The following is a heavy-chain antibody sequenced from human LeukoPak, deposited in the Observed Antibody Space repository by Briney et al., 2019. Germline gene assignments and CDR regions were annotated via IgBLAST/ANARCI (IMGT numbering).Heavy chain of an antibody. CDR3: ARVHLEPRQYYFDY. CDR1: GGSFSGYY. D-gene: IGHD1-1*01. V-gene: IGHV4-34*01. Sequence: SETLSPTCAVYGGSFSGYYWSWIRQPPGKGLEWIGEINHSGSTNYNPSLKSRVTISVDTSKNQFSLKLSSVTAADTAVYYCARVHLEPRQYYFDYWGQGTLVTVSS. CDR2: INHSGST. J-gene: IGHJ4*02.